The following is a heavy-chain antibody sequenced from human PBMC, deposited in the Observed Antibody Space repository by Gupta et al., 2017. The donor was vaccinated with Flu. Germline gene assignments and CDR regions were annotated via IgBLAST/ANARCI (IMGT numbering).Heavy chain of an antibody. CDR2: ISGSGGST. D-gene: IGHD6-6*01. J-gene: IGHJ3*02. V-gene: IGHV3-23*01. CDR3: AKAHQYSSSSFSGLRVDAFDI. Sequence: EVQLLESGGGLVQPGGSLRLSCAASGFTFSSYAMSWVRQAPGKGLEWVSAISGSGGSTYYADSVKGRFTISRDNSKNTLYLQMNSLRAEDTAVHYCAKAHQYSSSSFSGLRVDAFDIWGQGTMVTVSS. CDR1: GFTFSSYA.